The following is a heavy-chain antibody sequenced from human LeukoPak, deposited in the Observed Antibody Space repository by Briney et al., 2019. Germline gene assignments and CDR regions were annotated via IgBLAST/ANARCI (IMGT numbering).Heavy chain of an antibody. CDR2: IYPGDSDT. J-gene: IGHJ2*01. D-gene: IGHD2-15*01. CDR1: GYSFTSYW. Sequence: GESLKISCKGSGYSFTSYWIGWVRQMPGKGLEWMGIIYPGDSDTRYSPSFQGQVTISADKSISTAYLQWSSLKASDTAMYYCARRVVVVADNWYFDLWGRGTLVTVSS. V-gene: IGHV5-51*01. CDR3: ARRVVVVADNWYFDL.